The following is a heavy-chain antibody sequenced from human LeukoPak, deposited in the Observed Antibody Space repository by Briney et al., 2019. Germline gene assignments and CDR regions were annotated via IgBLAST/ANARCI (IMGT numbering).Heavy chain of an antibody. Sequence: SVKVSCKASGGTFSSYAISWVRQAPGQGLEWMGGIIPIFGTANYAQKFQGRVTITADESTSTAYMELSSLRSEDTAVYYCARANYGDYYYYYYYMDVWGKGTTVTVSS. J-gene: IGHJ6*03. V-gene: IGHV1-69*01. CDR2: IIPIFGTA. D-gene: IGHD4-17*01. CDR1: GGTFSSYA. CDR3: ARANYGDYYYYYYYMDV.